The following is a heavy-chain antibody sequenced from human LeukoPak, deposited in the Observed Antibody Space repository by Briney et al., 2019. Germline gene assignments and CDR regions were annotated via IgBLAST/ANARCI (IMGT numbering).Heavy chain of an antibody. V-gene: IGHV5-10-1*01. CDR3: ARHVRGPYGSGSPIFDD. CDR2: LVPSDSYT. J-gene: IGHJ4*02. CDR1: GYSFTSYW. D-gene: IGHD3-10*01. Sequence: GESLKISCKGFGYSFTSYWISWVRQMPGKGLEWMGRLVPSDSYTNYSPSFQGHVTLSADKSISTAYLQWSSLKASDTAMYYCARHVRGPYGSGSPIFDDWGQGTLVTVSS.